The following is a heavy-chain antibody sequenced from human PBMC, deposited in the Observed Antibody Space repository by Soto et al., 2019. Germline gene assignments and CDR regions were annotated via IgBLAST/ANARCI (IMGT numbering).Heavy chain of an antibody. V-gene: IGHV4-39*01. J-gene: IGHJ5*02. CDR2: IYYSGST. D-gene: IGHD6-19*01. Sequence: SETLSLTCTVSGGSISSSSYYWGWIRQPPGKGLEWIGSIYYSGSTYYNPSLKSRVTISVDTSKNQFSLKLSSVTAADTAVYYCASYLEVADNNWFDPWGQGTLVTVSS. CDR3: ASYLEVADNNWFDP. CDR1: GGSISSSSYY.